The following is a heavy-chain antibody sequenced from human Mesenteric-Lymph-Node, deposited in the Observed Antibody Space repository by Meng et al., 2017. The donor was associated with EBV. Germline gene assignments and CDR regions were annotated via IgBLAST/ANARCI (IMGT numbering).Heavy chain of an antibody. CDR1: GGSFSDYY. V-gene: IGHV4-34*01. Sequence: QVQLRQWGAGLLKPSETRSPPWAVYGGSFSDYYWSWIRQPPGKGLEWIGEINHSGNTHNNPSLKSRVSMSVDTSKNQFSLKLDSVTAADTAMYFCARGVMAAAGPYSEALDIWGQGTMVTVSS. CDR3: ARGVMAAAGPYSEALDI. CDR2: INHSGNT. J-gene: IGHJ3*02. D-gene: IGHD6-13*01.